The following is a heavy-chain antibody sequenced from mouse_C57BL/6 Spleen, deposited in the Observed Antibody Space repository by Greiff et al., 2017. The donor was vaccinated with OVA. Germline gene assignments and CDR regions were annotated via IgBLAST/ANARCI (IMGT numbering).Heavy chain of an antibody. Sequence: QVQLKQSGPELVKPGASVKLSCKASGYTFTSYDINWVKQRPGQGLEWIGWIYPRDGSTKYNEKFKGKATLTVDTSSSTAYMELHSLTSEDSAVYFCARGDYDYDEGAWFAYWGQGTLVTVSA. J-gene: IGHJ3*01. D-gene: IGHD2-4*01. CDR3: ARGDYDYDEGAWFAY. CDR2: IYPRDGST. V-gene: IGHV1-85*01. CDR1: GYTFTSYD.